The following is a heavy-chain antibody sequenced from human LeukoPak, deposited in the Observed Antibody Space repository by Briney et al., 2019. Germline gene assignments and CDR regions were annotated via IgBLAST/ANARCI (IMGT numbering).Heavy chain of an antibody. Sequence: SETLSLTCTVVGGSITSDYWSWIRQPPGKGLEWIGEINHSGSTNYNPSLKSRVTISVDTSKNQFSLKLSSVTAADTAAYYCAGREQLWVRTDGYYFDYWGQGTLVTVSS. CDR2: INHSGST. CDR3: AGREQLWVRTDGYYFDY. J-gene: IGHJ4*02. V-gene: IGHV4-34*01. D-gene: IGHD5-18*01. CDR1: GGSITSDY.